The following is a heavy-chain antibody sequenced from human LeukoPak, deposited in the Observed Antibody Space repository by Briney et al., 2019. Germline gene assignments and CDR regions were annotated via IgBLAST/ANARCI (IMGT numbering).Heavy chain of an antibody. J-gene: IGHJ4*02. CDR2: INPSGGST. CDR3: ARDQASSDGDYVTYYFDY. Sequence: ASVEVSCKASGYTFTSYYMHWVRQAPGQGLEWMGIINPSGGSTSYAQKFQGRVTMTRDTSTSTVYMELSSLRSEDTAVYYCARDQASSDGDYVTYYFDYWGQGTLVTVSS. D-gene: IGHD4-17*01. V-gene: IGHV1-46*01. CDR1: GYTFTSYY.